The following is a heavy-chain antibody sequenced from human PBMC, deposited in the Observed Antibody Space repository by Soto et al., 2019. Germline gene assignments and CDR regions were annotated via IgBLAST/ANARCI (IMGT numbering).Heavy chain of an antibody. V-gene: IGHV2-5*02. D-gene: IGHD6-6*01. J-gene: IGHJ4*02. CDR1: GFSLSTSGVG. CDR3: QHRNSSSLFDY. CDR2: IYWDDDK. Sequence: QITLKESGPTLVKPTQTLTLTCTFSGFSLSTSGVGVGWLRQPPGKALEWLALIYWDDDKRYSPSLKSRLTITNDTSKNQVVLTMTNMDPVDTATYYCQHRNSSSLFDYWGQGTLVTVSS.